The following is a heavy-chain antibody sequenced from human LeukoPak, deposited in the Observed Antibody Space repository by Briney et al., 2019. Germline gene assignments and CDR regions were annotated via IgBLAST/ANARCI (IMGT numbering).Heavy chain of an antibody. D-gene: IGHD2-15*01. CDR2: INPSGGST. CDR3: ARVVVAASDAFDI. V-gene: IGHV1-46*01. CDR1: GYTFTSYY. Sequence: ASVKVSCKASGYTFTSYYMHWVRQAPGQGLEWMGIINPSGGSTSYAQKFQGRVTMTRDTSTSTVYMELRSLRSDDTAVYYCARVVVAASDAFDIWGQGTMVTVSS. J-gene: IGHJ3*02.